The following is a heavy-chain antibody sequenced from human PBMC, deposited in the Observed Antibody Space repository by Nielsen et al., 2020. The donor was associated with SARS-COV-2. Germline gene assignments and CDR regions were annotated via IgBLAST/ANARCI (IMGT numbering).Heavy chain of an antibody. D-gene: IGHD6-13*01. Sequence: WIRQPPGKGLEWVAVISYDGSNKYYADSGKGRFTISRDNSKNTLYLQMNSLRTEDTAMYYCAKGTRASSWFRPSYYFDYWGQGTLVTVSS. CDR3: AKGTRASSWFRPSYYFDY. CDR2: ISYDGSNK. J-gene: IGHJ4*02. V-gene: IGHV3-30*18.